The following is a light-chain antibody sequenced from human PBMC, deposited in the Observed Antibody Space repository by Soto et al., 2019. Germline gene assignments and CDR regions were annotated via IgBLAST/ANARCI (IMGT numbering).Light chain of an antibody. CDR1: QTVNTEF. CDR2: GTS. Sequence: EIVLTQSPGTLSLSPGERATFSCRTSQTVNTEFLAWYQQKPGLAPRLLIHGTSNRAAGIPDRFSGSGSGTDLTLTISALEPEDFAVYYCQLYGSSPLYAFGQGTKLEI. J-gene: IGKJ2*01. CDR3: QLYGSSPLYA. V-gene: IGKV3-20*01.